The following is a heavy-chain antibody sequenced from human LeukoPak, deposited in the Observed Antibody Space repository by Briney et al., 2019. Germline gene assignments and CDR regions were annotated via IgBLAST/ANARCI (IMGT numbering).Heavy chain of an antibody. D-gene: IGHD3-10*01. CDR2: IHNSGST. J-gene: IGHJ4*02. CDR3: ARVLYYYGSGSYPN. CDR1: GGSFSGYY. V-gene: IGHV4-34*01. Sequence: SETLSLTCAVYGGSFSGYYWSGIPQPPGKGREWIKEIHNSGSTNYNPSLKSRVTISVDTSRNQSSLKLSSVTAADTAVYYCARVLYYYGSGSYPNWGQGTLVTVAS.